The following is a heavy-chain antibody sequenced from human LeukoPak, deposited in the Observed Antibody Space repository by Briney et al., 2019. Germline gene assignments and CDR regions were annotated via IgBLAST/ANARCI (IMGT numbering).Heavy chain of an antibody. V-gene: IGHV4-59*01. D-gene: IGHD5-18*01. CDR2: IDYSGST. CDR1: GGSINPYY. CDR3: ASVPKFSYGYGYFDY. J-gene: IGHJ4*02. Sequence: PSETLSLTCTVSGGSINPYYWSWIRQPPGKGLEWIGYIDYSGSTSYNPSLQSRLSISVDTSKNQFSLKLTSVTAADTAAYYCASVPKFSYGYGYFDYWGQGTLVTVSS.